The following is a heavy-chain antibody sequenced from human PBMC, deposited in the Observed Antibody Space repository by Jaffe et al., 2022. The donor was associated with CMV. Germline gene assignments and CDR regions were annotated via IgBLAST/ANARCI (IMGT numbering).Heavy chain of an antibody. J-gene: IGHJ4*02. V-gene: IGHV4-59*01. CDR3: AGTGPRYCTNGVCYPFDY. D-gene: IGHD2-8*01. CDR1: GGSISSYY. Sequence: QVQLQESGPGLVKPSETLSLTCTVSGGSISSYYWSWIRQPPGKGLEWIGYIYYSGSTNYNPSLKSRVTISVDTSKNQFSLKLSSVTAADTAVYYCAGTGPRYCTNGVCYPFDYWGQGTLVTVSS. CDR2: IYYSGST.